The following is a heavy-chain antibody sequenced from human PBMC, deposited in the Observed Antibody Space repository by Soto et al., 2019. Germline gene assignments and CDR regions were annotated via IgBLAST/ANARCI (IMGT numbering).Heavy chain of an antibody. CDR2: IHRDEIEK. V-gene: IGHV3-7*01. CDR1: AFPFSTYW. CDR3: AGGNALDV. J-gene: IGHJ6*02. Sequence: LRLSCAASAFPFSTYWMTWVRQAPGKGLEWVANIHRDEIEKYYMDSVKGRFTISRDNAKNSLYLQMTSLRAEDTAVYYCAGGNALDVWGQGTTVTVSS.